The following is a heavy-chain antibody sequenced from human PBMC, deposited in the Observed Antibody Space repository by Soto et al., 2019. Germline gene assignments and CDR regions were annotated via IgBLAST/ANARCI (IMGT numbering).Heavy chain of an antibody. D-gene: IGHD6-6*01. CDR1: GGTFSSYA. Sequence: QVQLVQSGAEVKKPGSSVKVSCKASGGTFSSYAITWVRQAPGQGLEWMGRIIPIFGTANYNQKFQGRVTITAHESTSTAYMELSSLRSEDTAVYYCARNEYSTTFYDYGMDVWGQGTTVTVSS. J-gene: IGHJ6*02. CDR2: IIPIFGTA. CDR3: ARNEYSTTFYDYGMDV. V-gene: IGHV1-69*01.